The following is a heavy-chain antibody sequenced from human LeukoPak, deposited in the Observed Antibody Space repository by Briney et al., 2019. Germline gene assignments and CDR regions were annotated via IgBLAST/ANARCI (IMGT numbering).Heavy chain of an antibody. CDR1: GFTFSSYS. CDR2: ISSSSSTI. Sequence: GGSLRLSCAASGFTFSSYSMNWVRQAPGKGLEWVSYISSSSSTIYYADSVKGRFTISRDNAKNSLYLQMNSLRAEDTAVYYCAREHRKDTAAGSDYWGQGTLVTVSS. V-gene: IGHV3-48*01. D-gene: IGHD5-18*01. CDR3: AREHRKDTAAGSDY. J-gene: IGHJ4*02.